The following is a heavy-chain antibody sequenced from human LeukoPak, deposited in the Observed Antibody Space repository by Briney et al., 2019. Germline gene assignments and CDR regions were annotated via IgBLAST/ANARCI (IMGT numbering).Heavy chain of an antibody. D-gene: IGHD6-6*01. CDR3: AKNGISARPFTYYYYMDV. CDR1: GFTFDDYA. Sequence: GGSLRLSCAASGFTFDDYAMHWVRQAPGKGLEWVSLISWNGDTTYYADSVMDRFTISRDNSKNTLFLEMNSLRAEDTASYYCAKNGISARPFTYYYYMDVWGKGTTVTVSS. CDR2: ISWNGDTT. J-gene: IGHJ6*03. V-gene: IGHV3-43D*03.